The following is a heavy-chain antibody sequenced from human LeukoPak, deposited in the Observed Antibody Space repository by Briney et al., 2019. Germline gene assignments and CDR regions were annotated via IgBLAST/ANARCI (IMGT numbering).Heavy chain of an antibody. J-gene: IGHJ4*02. CDR2: ISSSSSTI. CDR1: GFTFSSYS. CDR3: AKDLRDDPYSSSWYGPDS. D-gene: IGHD6-13*01. Sequence: PGGSLRLSCAASGFTFSSYSMNWVRQAPGKGLEWVSYISSSSSTIYYADSVKGRFTISRDNSKNTLYLQMNSLRAEDTALYYCAKDLRDDPYSSSWYGPDSWGQGTLVTVSS. V-gene: IGHV3-48*01.